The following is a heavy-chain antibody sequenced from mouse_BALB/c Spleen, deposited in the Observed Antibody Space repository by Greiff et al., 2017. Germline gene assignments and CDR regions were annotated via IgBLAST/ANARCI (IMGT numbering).Heavy chain of an antibody. Sequence: VQLMESGPGLVAPSQSLSITCTVSGFSLTSYGVHWVRQPPGKGLEWLGVIWAGGSTNYNSALMSRLSISKDNSKSQVFLKMNSLQTDDTAMYYCARYGKDAMDYWGQGTSVTVSS. J-gene: IGHJ4*01. CDR3: ARYGKDAMDY. CDR2: IWAGGST. V-gene: IGHV2-9*02. D-gene: IGHD2-10*02. CDR1: GFSLTSYG.